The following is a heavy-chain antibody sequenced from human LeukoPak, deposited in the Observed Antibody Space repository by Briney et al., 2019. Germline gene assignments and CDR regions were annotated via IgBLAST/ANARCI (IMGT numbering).Heavy chain of an antibody. CDR3: ACKGGYSYGLNY. CDR1: GCPISSGGYS. J-gene: IGHJ4*02. CDR2: IYHSGST. V-gene: IGHV4-30-2*01. Sequence: PSETLSLTCAVSGCPISSGGYSWSWIRQPPGKGLGWIGYIYHSGSTYNNPSLRSRVTISVDRSKNQFSLKLSSVTAADTVVYYCACKGGYSYGLNYWGQGTLVTVSS. D-gene: IGHD5-18*01.